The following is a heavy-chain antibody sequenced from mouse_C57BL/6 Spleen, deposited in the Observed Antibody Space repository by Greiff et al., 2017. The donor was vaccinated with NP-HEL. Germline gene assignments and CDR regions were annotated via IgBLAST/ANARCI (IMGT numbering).Heavy chain of an antibody. CDR3: TRETLSYYFDY. D-gene: IGHD6-1*01. Sequence: EVKLMESGEGLVKPGGSLKLSCAASGFTFSSYAMSWVRQTPEKRLEWVAYISSGGDYIYYADTVKGRFTISRDNARNTLYLQMSSLKSEDTAMYYCTRETLSYYFDYWGQGTTLTVSS. J-gene: IGHJ2*01. V-gene: IGHV5-9-1*02. CDR1: GFTFSSYA. CDR2: ISSGGDYI.